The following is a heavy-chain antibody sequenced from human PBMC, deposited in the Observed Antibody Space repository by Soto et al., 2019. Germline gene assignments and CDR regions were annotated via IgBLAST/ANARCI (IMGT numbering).Heavy chain of an antibody. J-gene: IGHJ4*02. CDR1: GFTFSSSG. CDR3: VRVVAIPGYPDN. Sequence: VASVKVSCKASGFTFSSSGIHWVRQARGQRLEWIGWIVVGSGNTNYAQKFQERVTITRDVSTNTAYMELTSLRSEDTAVYYCVRVVAIPGYPDNWGQGTLVTVSS. CDR2: IVVGSGNT. V-gene: IGHV1-58*02. D-gene: IGHD5-12*01.